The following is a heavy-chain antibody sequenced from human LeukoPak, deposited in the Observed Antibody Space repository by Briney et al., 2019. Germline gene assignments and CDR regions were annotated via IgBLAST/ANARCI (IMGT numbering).Heavy chain of an antibody. CDR2: ISGSGGST. CDR3: AKHISSWYNFDY. J-gene: IGHJ4*02. CDR1: GFNLSNYW. D-gene: IGHD6-13*01. V-gene: IGHV3-23*01. Sequence: GSLRLSCSASGFNLSNYWMSWVRPAPGKGLGGVSAISGSGGSTYYADSAKGRFTISRDKSKNSLYLQMNSLRAEDTAVYYCAKHISSWYNFDYWGQGTLVTVSS.